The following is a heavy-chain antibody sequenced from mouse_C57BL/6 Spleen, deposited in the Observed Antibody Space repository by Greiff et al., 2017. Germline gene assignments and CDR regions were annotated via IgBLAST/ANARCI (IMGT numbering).Heavy chain of an antibody. Sequence: VQLQQSGPELVKPGASVKISCKASGYAFSSSWMNWVKQRPGKGLEWIGRIYPGDGDTNYNGKFKGKATLTADKSSSTAYMQLSSLTSEDSAVYFCARWHYGSSYDYFDYWGQGTTLTVSS. CDR2: IYPGDGDT. J-gene: IGHJ2*01. V-gene: IGHV1-82*01. CDR3: ARWHYGSSYDYFDY. D-gene: IGHD1-1*01. CDR1: GYAFSSSW.